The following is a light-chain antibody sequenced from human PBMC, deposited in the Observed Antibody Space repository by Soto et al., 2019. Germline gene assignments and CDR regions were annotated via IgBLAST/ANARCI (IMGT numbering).Light chain of an antibody. J-gene: IGKJ1*01. CDR3: QQYDAWPPT. CDR1: QSISGN. Sequence: IIMTQSPATVSGPLGDRVTLSCRATQSISGNVAWYQQRPGQPPRLLISITTSRATGPAARFSGRGSGTDFTLIISNLQSEDRAVYFCQQYDAWPPTFGPGTKVDIK. V-gene: IGKV3-15*01. CDR2: ITT.